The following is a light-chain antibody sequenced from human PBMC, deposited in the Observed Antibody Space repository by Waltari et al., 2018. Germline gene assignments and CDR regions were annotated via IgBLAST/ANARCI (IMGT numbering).Light chain of an antibody. J-gene: IGLJ2*01. V-gene: IGLV3-19*01. CDR2: GQN. CDR3: HSRDTTSARL. Sequence: SSELTQDPSVSVALGQTVRITCQGDSLRRYCASWYQQRPGQAPILVLYGQNNRPSGIPDRFSGSTAGNTASLTIAGTQAEDEADYYCHSRDTTSARLFGGGTRLTV. CDR1: SLRRYC.